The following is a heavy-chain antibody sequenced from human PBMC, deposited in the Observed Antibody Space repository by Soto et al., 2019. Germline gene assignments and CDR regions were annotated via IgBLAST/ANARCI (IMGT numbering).Heavy chain of an antibody. CDR3: ARYTSNIVVVPAYGMDV. Sequence: SCKASGYTFTSYGISWVRQAPGQGLEWMGWISAYNGNTNYAQKLQGRVTMTTDTSTSTAYMELRSLRSDDTAVYYCARYTSNIVVVPAYGMDVWGQGTTVTVSS. D-gene: IGHD2-2*01. J-gene: IGHJ6*02. V-gene: IGHV1-18*01. CDR1: GYTFTSYG. CDR2: ISAYNGNT.